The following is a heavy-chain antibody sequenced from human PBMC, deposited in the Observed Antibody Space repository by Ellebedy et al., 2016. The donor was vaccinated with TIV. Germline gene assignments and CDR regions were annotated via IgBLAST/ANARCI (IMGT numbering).Heavy chain of an antibody. CDR3: ARLWGYGDYVGYYGMDV. D-gene: IGHD4-17*01. V-gene: IGHV5-10-1*01. CDR2: IDPTDSYT. Sequence: ASVKVSCKGSGYSFNKYFINWVRQMHGKGLEWVEKIDPTDSYTNYSPSFQGHVTISADKSISTAYLQWSSLKASDTAMYYCARLWGYGDYVGYYGMDVWGQGTTVTVSS. CDR1: GYSFNKYF. J-gene: IGHJ6*02.